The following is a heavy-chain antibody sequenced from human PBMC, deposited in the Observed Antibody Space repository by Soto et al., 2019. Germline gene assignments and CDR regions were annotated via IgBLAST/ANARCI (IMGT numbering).Heavy chain of an antibody. V-gene: IGHV4-30-4*01. D-gene: IGHD3-22*01. CDR3: ARATYDSSTYYLDY. CDR2: IYYTGNT. J-gene: IGHJ4*02. CDR1: GASISGGDYY. Sequence: QVQLQESGPGLVKPSQTLSLTCTVSGASISGGDYYWTWSRQPPGKGLEWIGSIYYTGNTYSNPSLESRLSISVDPSNNQVALRLTSVTAPDTAIYYCARATYDSSTYYLDYWGQGTLVTVSS.